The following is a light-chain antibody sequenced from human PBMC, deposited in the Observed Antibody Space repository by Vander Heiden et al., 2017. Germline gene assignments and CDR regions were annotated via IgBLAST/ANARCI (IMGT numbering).Light chain of an antibody. CDR1: GSNIGSNY. V-gene: IGLV1-47*02. CDR3: AAWDDSLSGFYV. J-gene: IGLJ1*01. Sequence: QSVVTQPPSASGTPGQRVTISCSGTGSNIGSNYVYWYQQLPGAAPNLLIYGNDQRPSGVPDRFSGSKPGTSASLAISGLRSEDEADYYCAAWDDSLSGFYVFGTGTKVTVL. CDR2: GND.